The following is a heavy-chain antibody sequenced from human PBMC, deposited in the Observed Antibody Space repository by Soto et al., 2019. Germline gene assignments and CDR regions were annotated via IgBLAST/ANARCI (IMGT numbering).Heavy chain of an antibody. D-gene: IGHD6-19*01. CDR1: GFTFSDYY. J-gene: IGHJ4*02. CDR3: ARSPRPWLYYFDY. CDR2: ISSSGSTI. V-gene: IGHV3-11*01. Sequence: PGGSLRLSCAASGFTFSDYYMSWIRQAPGKGLEWVSYISSSGSTIYYADSVKGRFTISRDNAKNSLYLQMNSLRAEDTAVYYCARSPRPWLYYFDYWGQGTLVTVSS.